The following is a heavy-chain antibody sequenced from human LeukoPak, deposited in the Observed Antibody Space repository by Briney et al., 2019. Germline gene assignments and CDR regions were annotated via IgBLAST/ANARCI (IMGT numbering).Heavy chain of an antibody. CDR3: ASGYSYGNALFY. CDR1: VFTFSSDA. Sequence: PGGSLRLSSAASVFTFSSDAMSCVRQAPGKGLEWVSDISGSGGSTYYADSVKGRFTISRDNSKNTLYLQMNSLRAEDTAVYYCASGYSYGNALFYWGQGTLVTVSS. V-gene: IGHV3-23*01. CDR2: ISGSGGST. D-gene: IGHD5-18*01. J-gene: IGHJ4*02.